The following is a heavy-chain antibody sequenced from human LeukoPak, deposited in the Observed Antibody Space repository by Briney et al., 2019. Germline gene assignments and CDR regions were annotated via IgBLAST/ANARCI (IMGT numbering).Heavy chain of an antibody. CDR2: IYPGGSDT. J-gene: IGHJ4*02. Sequence: GESLKISCKGSGYSFTSYWIGWVRQMPGKGLEWMGIIYPGGSDTRYSPSFQGQVTISADKSISTAYLRWSSLKASDTAMYYCARTGVEMATIFDYWGQGTLVTVSS. V-gene: IGHV5-51*01. D-gene: IGHD5-24*01. CDR1: GYSFTSYW. CDR3: ARTGVEMATIFDY.